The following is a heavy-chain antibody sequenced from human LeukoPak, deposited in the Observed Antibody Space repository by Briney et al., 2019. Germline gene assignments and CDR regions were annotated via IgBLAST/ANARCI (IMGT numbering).Heavy chain of an antibody. Sequence: SETLSLTCTVSGGSISSGTYYWSWIRQPAGKGLEWIGRMYTSGSTNYNPSLKSRVTISGDTSKNQFSLKLSSVTAADTAVYYCARAPELRFQTAFDIRGQGTMVTVSS. D-gene: IGHD3-3*01. CDR3: ARAPELRFQTAFDI. J-gene: IGHJ3*02. CDR1: GGSISSGTYY. V-gene: IGHV4-61*02. CDR2: MYTSGST.